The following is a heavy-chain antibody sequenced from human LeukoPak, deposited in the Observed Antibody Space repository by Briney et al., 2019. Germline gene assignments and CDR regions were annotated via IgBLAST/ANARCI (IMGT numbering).Heavy chain of an antibody. CDR2: INSDGSNT. CDR1: GFTFSTYW. CDR3: AGDRVTTVSTCPDY. D-gene: IGHD4-11*01. V-gene: IGHV3-74*01. J-gene: IGHJ4*02. Sequence: GGSLRLSCAASGFTFSTYWMHWVRQAPGKGLVWVSRINSDGSNTNYADSVKGRFTISRDNAKNTLYLQMNSLTAEDTAVYYCAGDRVTTVSTCPDYWGQGTLVTVSS.